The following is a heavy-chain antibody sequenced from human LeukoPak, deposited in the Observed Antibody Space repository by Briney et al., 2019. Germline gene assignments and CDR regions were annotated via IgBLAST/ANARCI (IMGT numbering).Heavy chain of an antibody. J-gene: IGHJ3*02. CDR1: GYTFTGCY. Sequence: ASVKVSCKASGYTFTGCYMHWVRQAPGQGLEWMGWINPNSGGTNYAQKFQGRVTMTRDTSISTAYMELSRLRSDDTAVYYCARGRPIRPIVGATVHDAFDIWGQGTMVTVSS. D-gene: IGHD1-26*01. CDR2: INPNSGGT. CDR3: ARGRPIRPIVGATVHDAFDI. V-gene: IGHV1-2*02.